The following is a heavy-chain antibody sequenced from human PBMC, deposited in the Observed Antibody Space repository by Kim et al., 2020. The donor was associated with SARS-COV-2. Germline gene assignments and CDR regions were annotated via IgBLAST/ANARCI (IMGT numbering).Heavy chain of an antibody. Sequence: SETLSLTCAVYGGSFSGYYWSWIRQPPGKGLEWIGEINHSGSTNYNPSLKSRVTISVDTSKNQFSLKLSSVTAADTAVYYCARGRYSSRFTPFDYWGQGT. CDR3: ARGRYSSRFTPFDY. CDR2: INHSGST. CDR1: GGSFSGYY. V-gene: IGHV4-34*01. J-gene: IGHJ4*02. D-gene: IGHD6-19*01.